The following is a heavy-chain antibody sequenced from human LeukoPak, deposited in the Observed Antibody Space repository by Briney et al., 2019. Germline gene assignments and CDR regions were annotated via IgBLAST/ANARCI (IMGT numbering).Heavy chain of an antibody. CDR1: GYTLTNYG. V-gene: IGHV1-18*01. D-gene: IGHD4-17*01. CDR2: ISAYNGNT. J-gene: IGHJ6*02. CDR3: ARDHYGDYVGYYYYGMDV. Sequence: ASVKVSCKASGYTLTNYGISWVRQAPGQGLEWMGWISAYNGNTNYAQRLQGRVTMTTDTSTSTVYMELRSLRSDDTAVYYCARDHYGDYVGYYYYGMDVWGQGTTVTVSS.